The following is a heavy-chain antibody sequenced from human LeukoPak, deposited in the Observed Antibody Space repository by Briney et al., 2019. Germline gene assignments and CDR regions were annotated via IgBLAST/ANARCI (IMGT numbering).Heavy chain of an antibody. CDR3: AREYIRERYYDFWSGYSPDYMDV. CDR1: GYTFTSYG. J-gene: IGHJ6*03. V-gene: IGHV1-18*01. CDR2: ISAYNGNT. Sequence: ASVKVSCKASGYTFTSYGISWVRQAPGQGLEWMGWISAYNGNTNYAQKLQGRVTMTTDTSTRTAYMELRSLRSDDTAVYYCAREYIRERYYDFWSGYSPDYMDVWGKGTTVTVSS. D-gene: IGHD3-3*01.